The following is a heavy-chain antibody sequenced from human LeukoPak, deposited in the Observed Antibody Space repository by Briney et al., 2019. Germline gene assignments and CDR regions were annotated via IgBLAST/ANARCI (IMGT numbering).Heavy chain of an antibody. D-gene: IGHD3-9*01. CDR1: GGSISSYY. J-gene: IGHJ4*02. V-gene: IGHV4-4*07. CDR2: IYTSGTT. CDR3: AVTDVLTGYPYYFDY. Sequence: SETLSLTCTVSGGSISSYYWSWIRQPAGKGLEWIGRIYTSGTTHYNPSLKSRVTMSVDTSKNQFSLKLSSVTAADTAVYYCAVTDVLTGYPYYFDYWGQGTLVTVSS.